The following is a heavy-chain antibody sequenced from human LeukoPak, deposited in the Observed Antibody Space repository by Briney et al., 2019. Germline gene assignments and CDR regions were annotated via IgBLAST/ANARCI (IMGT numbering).Heavy chain of an antibody. CDR1: GGSLSSYY. J-gene: IGHJ4*02. CDR3: ARDKQPGDN. D-gene: IGHD5-18*01. CDR2: IYYSGSA. Sequence: PSETLSLTCTVSGGSLSSYYWSWIGQPPGKGLEWIGYIYYSGSADYNPSLKSRVTMSVDTSKNQFSLKLSSVTAADTAVYYCARDKQPGDNWGQGTLVTVSS. V-gene: IGHV4-59*01.